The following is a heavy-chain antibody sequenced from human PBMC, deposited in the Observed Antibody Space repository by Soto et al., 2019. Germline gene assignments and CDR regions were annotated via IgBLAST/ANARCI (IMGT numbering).Heavy chain of an antibody. CDR2: INHSGST. J-gene: IGHJ4*02. V-gene: IGHV4-34*01. CDR1: GGSFSGYY. Sequence: PSETLSLTCAVYGGSFSGYYWSWIRQPPGKGLEWIGEINHSGSTNYNPSLKSRVTISVDTSKNQFSLKLSSVTAADTAVYYCARGKRNDYIWGSYRSPLDYWGQGTLVTVSS. D-gene: IGHD3-16*02. CDR3: ARGKRNDYIWGSYRSPLDY.